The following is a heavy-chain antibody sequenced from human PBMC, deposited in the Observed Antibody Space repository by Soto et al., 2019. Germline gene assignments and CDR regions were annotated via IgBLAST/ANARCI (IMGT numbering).Heavy chain of an antibody. CDR3: ARHTPAISISDH. V-gene: IGHV4-39*01. Sequence: QLQLQESGPGLVKPSETLSLTCTVSGGSISSSSYYWGWLRQSPGKGLEWIGSIYYSGSTYYNPSLKSRVTIYVDTSKNQFSLKLRSMTAADTAVYYCARHTPAISISDHWGQGTLVTVSS. CDR2: IYYSGST. CDR1: GGSISSSSYY. J-gene: IGHJ4*02. D-gene: IGHD2-15*01.